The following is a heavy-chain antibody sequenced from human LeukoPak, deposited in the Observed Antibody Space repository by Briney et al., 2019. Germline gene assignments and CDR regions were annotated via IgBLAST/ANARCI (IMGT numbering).Heavy chain of an antibody. CDR3: AREIEAVTTYFDY. CDR1: GGSISSGGYY. D-gene: IGHD4-11*01. V-gene: IGHV4-31*03. CDR2: IYYSGST. J-gene: IGHJ4*02. Sequence: SQTLSLTCTVSGGSISSGGYYWSWIRQHPGKGLEWIGYIYYSGSTYYNPSLKSRVTISVDTSKNQFSLKLSSVTAADTAVYYCAREIEAVTTYFDYWGQGTLVTVSS.